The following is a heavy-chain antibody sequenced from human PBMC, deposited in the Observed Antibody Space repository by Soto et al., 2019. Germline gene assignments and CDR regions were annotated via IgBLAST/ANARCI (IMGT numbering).Heavy chain of an antibody. Sequence: SVKVSCKASGGTFSSYAISWVRQAPGQGLEWMGGIIPIFGTANYAQKFQGRVTITADESTSTAYMELSSLRSEDTAVYYCARSQLELRNVLFYYYGMAVWGQGTTVTVSS. CDR1: GGTFSSYA. V-gene: IGHV1-69*13. CDR2: IIPIFGTA. CDR3: ARSQLELRNVLFYYYGMAV. D-gene: IGHD1-7*01. J-gene: IGHJ6*02.